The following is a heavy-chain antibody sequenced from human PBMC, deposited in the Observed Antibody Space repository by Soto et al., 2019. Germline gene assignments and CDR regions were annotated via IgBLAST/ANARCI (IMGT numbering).Heavy chain of an antibody. J-gene: IGHJ5*01. CDR2: MYYTGNK. D-gene: IGHD6-6*01. CDR3: ARRSSSSLGSLIDS. V-gene: IGHV4-39*01. Sequence: TCTVSGGSISSSTYYWDWIRQPPGKGLEWIGAMYYTGNKNYNPSLESRVTMSVDTSKNQFSLKLSSVTPTDPAVYYCARRSSSSLGSLIDSWCRGLLVTVS. CDR1: GGSISSSTYY.